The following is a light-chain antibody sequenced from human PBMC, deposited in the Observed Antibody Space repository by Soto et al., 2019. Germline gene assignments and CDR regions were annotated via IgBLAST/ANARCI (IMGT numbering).Light chain of an antibody. J-gene: IGKJ2*01. CDR1: QSISTW. CDR3: QQYNDLYT. Sequence: DIQMTQSPSTLSASVGDRVTITCRASQSISTWLAWYQQKPGKAPNLLIYDASSLESGVPSRFSGSGSGTEFTLTISSLQPDDFATYFCQQYNDLYTFGHGTKLEIK. CDR2: DAS. V-gene: IGKV1-5*01.